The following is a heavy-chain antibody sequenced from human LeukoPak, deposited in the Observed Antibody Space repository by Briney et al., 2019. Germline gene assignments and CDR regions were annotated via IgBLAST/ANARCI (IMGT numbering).Heavy chain of an antibody. CDR3: ARDHHHDVGSGSYYSRDYYYYYGMDV. J-gene: IGHJ6*02. D-gene: IGHD3-10*01. Sequence: GGSLRLSCAASGFTFSSYWMSWVRQAPGKGLEWVANIKQDGSEKYYVDSVKGRFTISRDNAKNSLYLQMNSLRAEDTAVYYCARDHHHDVGSGSYYSRDYYYYYGMDVWGQGTTVTVSS. CDR1: GFTFSSYW. V-gene: IGHV3-7*01. CDR2: IKQDGSEK.